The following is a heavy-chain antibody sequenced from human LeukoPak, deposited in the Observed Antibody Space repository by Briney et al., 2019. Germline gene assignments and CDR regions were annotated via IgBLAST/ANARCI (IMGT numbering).Heavy chain of an antibody. CDR1: GGSISSSNW. D-gene: IGHD6-13*01. CDR3: ARAGSSWYLKDAFDI. CDR2: IYHSGST. J-gene: IGHJ3*02. Sequence: KASGTLSLTCAVSGGSISSSNWWSWVRQPPGKGLEWIGEIYHSGSTNYNPSLKSRVAISVDKSKNQFSLKLSSVTAADTAVYYCARAGSSWYLKDAFDIWGQGTMVTVSS. V-gene: IGHV4-4*02.